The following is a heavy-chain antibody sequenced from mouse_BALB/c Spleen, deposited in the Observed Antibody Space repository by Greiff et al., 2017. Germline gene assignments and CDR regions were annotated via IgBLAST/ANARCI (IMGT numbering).Heavy chain of an antibody. CDR1: GDSITSGY. CDR3: ARYEYYGSSYYFDY. CDR2: ISYSGST. V-gene: IGHV3-8*02. Sequence: EVQLQQSGPSLVKPSQTLSLTCSVTGDSITSGYWNWIRKFPGNKLEYMGYISYSGSTYYNPSLKSRISITRDTSKNQYYLQLNSVTTEDTATYYCARYEYYGSSYYFDYWGQGTTLTVSS. J-gene: IGHJ2*01. D-gene: IGHD1-1*01.